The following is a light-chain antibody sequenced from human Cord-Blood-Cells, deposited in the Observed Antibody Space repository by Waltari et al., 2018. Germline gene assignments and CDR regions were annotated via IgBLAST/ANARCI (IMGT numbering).Light chain of an antibody. J-gene: IGKJ4*01. CDR3: QQRSNWPLT. V-gene: IGKV3-11*01. Sequence: EIVLTQSPATLSLSPGERATLSCRASQSVSSYLACYQQKPGQAPRLLIYDASTRATGIPARFIGSGSGTDFTLTISSLEPEDFAVYYCQQRSNWPLTFGGGTKVEIK. CDR2: DAS. CDR1: QSVSSY.